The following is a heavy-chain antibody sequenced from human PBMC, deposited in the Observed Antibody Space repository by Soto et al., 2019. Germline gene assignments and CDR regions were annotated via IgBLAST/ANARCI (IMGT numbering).Heavy chain of an antibody. Sequence: QVHLVESGGGVVQPGRSLRPSCVASGFTFDTYGIHWVRQAPGKGLQWVALISYEGSNTYYADSVRGRFTISRDNSKNTLYLQMNTLRPEDTGLYYCARVTPGNNLYYFSGLDFWGQGTSVTVSS. J-gene: IGHJ6*02. CDR2: ISYEGSNT. CDR3: ARVTPGNNLYYFSGLDF. V-gene: IGHV3-30-3*01. CDR1: GFTFDTYG. D-gene: IGHD1-1*01.